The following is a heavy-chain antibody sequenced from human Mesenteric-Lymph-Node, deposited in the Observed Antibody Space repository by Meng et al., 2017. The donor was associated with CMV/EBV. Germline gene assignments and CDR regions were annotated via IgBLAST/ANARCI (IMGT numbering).Heavy chain of an antibody. V-gene: IGHV4-59*01. D-gene: IGHD3-3*01. CDR1: GGSISSYY. Sequence: SETLSLTCTVSGGSISSYYWSWVRQPPGKGLEWIGYIYYSGSTNYNPSFKSRVTISVDTSKNQFSLKLTSVTAADTAVYYCAREKKDFWSGFFDSWGQGTLVTVS. CDR3: AREKKDFWSGFFDS. J-gene: IGHJ4*02. CDR2: IYYSGST.